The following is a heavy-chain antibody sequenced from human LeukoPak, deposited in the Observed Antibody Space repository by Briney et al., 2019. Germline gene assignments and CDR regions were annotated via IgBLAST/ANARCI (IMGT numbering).Heavy chain of an antibody. D-gene: IGHD4-23*01. V-gene: IGHV1-8*01. J-gene: IGHJ4*02. CDR3: ARATVVPYYFDY. Sequence: GASVKVSCTASGYTFTSYDINWVRQATGQGLEWMGWMNPNSGNTGYAQKFQGRVTMTRNTSISTAYMELSSLRSEDTAVYYCARATVVPYYFDYWGQGTLVTVSS. CDR1: GYTFTSYD. CDR2: MNPNSGNT.